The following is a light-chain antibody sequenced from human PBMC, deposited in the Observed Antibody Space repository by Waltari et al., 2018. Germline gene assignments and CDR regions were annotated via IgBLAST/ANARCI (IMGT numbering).Light chain of an antibody. CDR2: GAS. V-gene: IGKV3-20*01. Sequence: EIVFTQSPATLSLSPGDRVILSCRASQINTGSWLTWYRQKPGQAPMLLIYGASTRAPGIPDRFSGGGSGADFTLTISRLEPEDSAVYYCQQYDGSVVTFGGGTKVEIK. CDR3: QQYDGSVVT. J-gene: IGKJ4*01. CDR1: QINTGSW.